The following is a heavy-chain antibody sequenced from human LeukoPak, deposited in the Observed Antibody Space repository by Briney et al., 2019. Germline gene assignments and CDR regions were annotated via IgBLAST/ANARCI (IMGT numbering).Heavy chain of an antibody. D-gene: IGHD3-3*01. CDR1: GFTFSSYA. V-gene: IGHV3-23*01. CDR3: AKGLKYYDFWSGYPLYMDV. Sequence: GGSLRLSCAASGFTFSSYAMSWVRQAPEKGLEWVSAISGSGGSTYYADSVKGRFTIPRDNSKNTLYLQMNSLRAEDTAVYYCAKGLKYYDFWSGYPLYMDVWGKGTTVTVSS. J-gene: IGHJ6*03. CDR2: ISGSGGST.